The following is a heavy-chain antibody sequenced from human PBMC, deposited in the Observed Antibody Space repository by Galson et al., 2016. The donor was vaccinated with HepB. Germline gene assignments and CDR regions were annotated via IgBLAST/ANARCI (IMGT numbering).Heavy chain of an antibody. D-gene: IGHD3-3*01. V-gene: IGHV3-23*01. CDR3: AKDTGYDSWSGYYQIFDS. CDR2: ISNTGGST. CDR1: GFTFSSYA. J-gene: IGHJ4*02. Sequence: SLRLSCAASGFTFSSYAMSWVRQAPGKGLEWVSAISNTGGSTYYADSVKGRFTISRDNSKNTLYLQTNSLRAEDTALYYCAKDTGYDSWSGYYQIFDSWGQGTLVTVSS.